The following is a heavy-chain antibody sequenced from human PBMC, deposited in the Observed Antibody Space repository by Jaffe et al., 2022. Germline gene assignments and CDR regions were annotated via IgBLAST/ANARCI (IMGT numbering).Heavy chain of an antibody. Sequence: EVQLVESGGGLVQPGGSLRLSCATSGFSFSFHYMDWVRQAPGKGLEWIGRIRNKANNYVAEYGASVKGRFSVSRDESKNVLYLEMNGLKSEDTAVYYCTRELAADGVFDYWGQGTLVTVSA. CDR1: GFSFSFHY. D-gene: IGHD6-13*01. CDR3: TRELAADGVFDY. CDR2: IRNKANNYVA. J-gene: IGHJ4*02. V-gene: IGHV3-72*01.